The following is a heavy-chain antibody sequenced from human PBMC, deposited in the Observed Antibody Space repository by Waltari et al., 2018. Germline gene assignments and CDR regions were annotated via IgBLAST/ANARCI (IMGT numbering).Heavy chain of an antibody. J-gene: IGHJ6*03. D-gene: IGHD2-21*01. CDR3: ARDTQVRGYYHYYMDV. Sequence: QVQLQESGPGLVKPSETLSLTCTVSGGSISSYYWSWIRQPAGKGLEWIGRIYTSGSTNYNPSLKSRVTMSVDTSKNQFSLKLSSVTAADTAVYYCARDTQVRGYYHYYMDVWGKGTTVTVSS. V-gene: IGHV4-4*07. CDR2: IYTSGST. CDR1: GGSISSYY.